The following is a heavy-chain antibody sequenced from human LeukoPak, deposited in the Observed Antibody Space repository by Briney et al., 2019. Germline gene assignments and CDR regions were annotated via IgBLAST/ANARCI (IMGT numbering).Heavy chain of an antibody. D-gene: IGHD2-15*01. J-gene: IGHJ6*02. CDR2: ISSSGSTI. V-gene: IGHV3-11*01. CDR1: GFTFSDYY. CDR3: ARDGGHCSGGSCWDV. Sequence: GGSLRLSCAASGFTFSDYYMSWISQAQGKGLEWVSYISSSGSTIYYADSVKGRFTISRDNAKNSLYLQMNSLGAEDTAVYYCARDGGHCSGGSCWDVWGQGTTVTVSS.